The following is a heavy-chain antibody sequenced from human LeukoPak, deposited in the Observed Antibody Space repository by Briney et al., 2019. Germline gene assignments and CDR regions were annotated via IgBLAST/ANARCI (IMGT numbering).Heavy chain of an antibody. Sequence: GGSLRLSCAASGFTFSSFEMNWVRQAPGKGLEWISYISSSGSTIYYADSVQGRFTISRDNAKNSLYLQMNSLRAEDTAVYYCARVYYGSGKGYFQDWGQGTLVTVSS. V-gene: IGHV3-48*03. D-gene: IGHD3-10*01. CDR3: ARVYYGSGKGYFQD. CDR2: ISSSGSTI. J-gene: IGHJ1*01. CDR1: GFTFSSFE.